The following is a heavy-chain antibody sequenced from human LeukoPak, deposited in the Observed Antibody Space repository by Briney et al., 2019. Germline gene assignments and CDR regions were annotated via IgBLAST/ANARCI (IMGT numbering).Heavy chain of an antibody. J-gene: IGHJ4*02. V-gene: IGHV3-21*01. D-gene: IGHD6-19*01. CDR3: ARDGSPTSRGWYGPEDY. CDR2: ITSSSSYI. CDR1: GFTFSSYS. Sequence: PGGSLRLSCAASGFTFSSYSMNWVRQAPGKGLEWVSSITSSSSYIYYADSVKGRSTISRDNVKNSLYLQMNSLRAEDTAVYYCARDGSPTSRGWYGPEDYWGQGTLVTVSS.